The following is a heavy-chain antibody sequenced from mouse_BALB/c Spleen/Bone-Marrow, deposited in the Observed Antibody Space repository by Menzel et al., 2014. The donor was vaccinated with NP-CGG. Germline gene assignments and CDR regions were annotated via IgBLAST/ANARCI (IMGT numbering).Heavy chain of an antibody. D-gene: IGHD2-1*01. CDR1: GFSLTSYG. Sequence: VQVVESGPGLVAPSQSLSITCTVSGFSLTSYGVHWVRQPPGKGLEWLGVIWAGGSTNYNSALMSRLSISKDNSKSQVFLKMNSLQTDDTAMYYCARDRDYGNYGWFAYWGQGTPVTVSA. J-gene: IGHJ3*01. V-gene: IGHV2-9*02. CDR3: ARDRDYGNYGWFAY. CDR2: IWAGGST.